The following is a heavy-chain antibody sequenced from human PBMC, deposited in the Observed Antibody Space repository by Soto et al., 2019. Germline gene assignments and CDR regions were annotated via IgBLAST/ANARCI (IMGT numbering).Heavy chain of an antibody. CDR3: ARHYYDILTGFYLGHDF. Sequence: SETLSLTCTVSCGSSSRDSYYWGWIRQSPEKGLEWIASISYSGSTYYNPTLKSRLIISVDTSENQFSLKLSSVTAADTATYYCARHYYDILTGFYLGHDFWGQGTPVTVS. J-gene: IGHJ4*02. CDR1: CGSSSRDSYY. CDR2: ISYSGST. D-gene: IGHD3-9*01. V-gene: IGHV4-39*01.